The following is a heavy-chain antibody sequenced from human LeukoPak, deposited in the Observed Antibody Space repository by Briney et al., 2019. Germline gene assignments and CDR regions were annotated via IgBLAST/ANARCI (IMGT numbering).Heavy chain of an antibody. J-gene: IGHJ4*02. D-gene: IGHD3-3*01. Sequence: ASVKVSCKASGGTFSSYAISWVRQAPGQGLEWMGRIIPILGIANYAQKFQGRVTITADKSTSTAYMELSSLRSEDTAVYYCAREVARITIFGVVIQPIDYWGQGTLVTVSS. CDR1: GGTFSSYA. CDR2: IIPILGIA. CDR3: AREVARITIFGVVIQPIDY. V-gene: IGHV1-69*04.